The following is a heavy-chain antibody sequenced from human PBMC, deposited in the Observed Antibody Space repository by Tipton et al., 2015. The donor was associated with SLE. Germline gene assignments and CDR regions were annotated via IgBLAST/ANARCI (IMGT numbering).Heavy chain of an antibody. V-gene: IGHV4-34*01. CDR1: GGSFSGYY. CDR3: ARLHGGYSGYYFDY. D-gene: IGHD5-12*01. J-gene: IGHJ4*02. Sequence: TLSLTCAVYGGSFSGYYWSWIRQPPGKGLEWIGEINHRGSTNYNPSLKSRVTISVDTSKNQFSLKLSSVTAADTAVYFCARLHGGYSGYYFDYWGQGTLVTVSS. CDR2: INHRGST.